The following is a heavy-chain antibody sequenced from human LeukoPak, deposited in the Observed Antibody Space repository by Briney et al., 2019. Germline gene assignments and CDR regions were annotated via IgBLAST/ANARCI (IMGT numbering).Heavy chain of an antibody. V-gene: IGHV3-7*03. CDR1: GFTFSNYW. CDR2: IKQDRSEK. CDR3: ARDLMGIAYRGAFYY. D-gene: IGHD6-13*01. Sequence: GGSLRLSCAASGFTFSNYWMNWVRQAPGKGLEWVANIKQDRSEKYYVDSVKGRFTISRDNGKNSLYLQMNSLRAEDTAVYYCARDLMGIAYRGAFYYWGQGTLVTVSS. J-gene: IGHJ4*02.